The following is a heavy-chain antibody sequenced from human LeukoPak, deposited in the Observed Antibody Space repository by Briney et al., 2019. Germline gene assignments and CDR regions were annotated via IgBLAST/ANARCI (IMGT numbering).Heavy chain of an antibody. CDR1: VFSFTSYS. CDR2: ISGSGDST. J-gene: IGHJ4*02. D-gene: IGHD2-21*02. Sequence: PGGSVKLSCAASVFSFTSYSIRWVRHAPWKGLEWVSGISGSGDSTYYADSVKGRFTISRDNSKNTLYLQMNSLRAEDTAVYYCASFPAIVVVTARVGYWGQGTLVTVSS. V-gene: IGHV3-23*01. CDR3: ASFPAIVVVTARVGY.